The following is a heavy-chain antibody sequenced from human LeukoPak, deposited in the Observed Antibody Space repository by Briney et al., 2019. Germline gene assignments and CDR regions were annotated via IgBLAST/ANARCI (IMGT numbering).Heavy chain of an antibody. Sequence: ASVTVSFTASGYTFTVYYVHWVRQAPGQGLEWMGRINPKSGDTHSAQNFQGRVTMTRDTSITTAYMELSRLTSDDTAVYYCAKGNYYFDYWGQGTLVTVSS. J-gene: IGHJ4*02. V-gene: IGHV1-2*06. CDR3: AKGNYYFDY. CDR2: INPKSGDT. CDR1: GYTFTVYY.